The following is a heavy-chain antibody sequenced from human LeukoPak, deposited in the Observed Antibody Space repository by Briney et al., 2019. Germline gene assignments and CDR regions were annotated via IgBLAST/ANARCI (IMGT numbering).Heavy chain of an antibody. D-gene: IGHD3-10*01. CDR3: ASGSLDY. J-gene: IGHJ4*02. CDR2: INHSGPT. V-gene: IGHV4-34*01. CDR1: GDXFSADY. Sequence: SETLSLTCGVNGDXFSADYCSWIRQPPGKGLEWLGEINHSGPTNYNPSIKSRVTISVDTSKRHFSLKLTSVTAADTAVYFCASGSLDYWGQGILVTVSS.